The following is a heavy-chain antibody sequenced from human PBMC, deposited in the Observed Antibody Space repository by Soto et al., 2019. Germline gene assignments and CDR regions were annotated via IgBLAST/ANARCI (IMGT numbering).Heavy chain of an antibody. J-gene: IGHJ4*02. CDR3: ARGVGHYSGAFDY. CDR2: IWYDGSNK. CDR1: GFTFSSYG. Sequence: QVQVVESGGGVVQPGRSLRLSCAASGFTFSSYGMHWVRQAPGKGLEWVAVIWYDGSNKYYADSLKGRFTISRDNSKNTVFLQMNSLTAEYTAVYYCARGVGHYSGAFDYWGQGTLVTVSS. D-gene: IGHD3-10*01. V-gene: IGHV3-33*01.